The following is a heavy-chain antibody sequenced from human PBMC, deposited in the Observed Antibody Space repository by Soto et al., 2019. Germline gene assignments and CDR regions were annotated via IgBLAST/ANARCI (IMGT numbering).Heavy chain of an antibody. Sequence: ASVKVSCKASGYTFSTYALHWVRQAPGQGLEWMGWVNGGNGHTRYSQKFKDRVTISRDTPASTAYMELSGLRSEDTAVYYCARGKGMEENYYYYGMDVWGQGTTVTVSS. D-gene: IGHD1-1*01. CDR1: GYTFSTYA. V-gene: IGHV1-3*01. J-gene: IGHJ6*02. CDR2: VNGGNGHT. CDR3: ARGKGMEENYYYYGMDV.